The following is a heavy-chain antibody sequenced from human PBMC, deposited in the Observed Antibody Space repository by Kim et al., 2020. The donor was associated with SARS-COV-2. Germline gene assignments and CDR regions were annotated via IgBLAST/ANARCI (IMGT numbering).Heavy chain of an antibody. CDR1: GFTFSTYW. CDR3: AREGRRYFDL. CDR2: INTDGSST. Sequence: GGSLRLSCAASGFTFSTYWMHWVRQVPGKGLVWVSRINTDGSSTRYADSVKGRFTISRDNAKNTLYVQMNSLRAEDTAVYYCAREGRRYFDLWGRGTLVTVSP. V-gene: IGHV3-74*01. J-gene: IGHJ2*01.